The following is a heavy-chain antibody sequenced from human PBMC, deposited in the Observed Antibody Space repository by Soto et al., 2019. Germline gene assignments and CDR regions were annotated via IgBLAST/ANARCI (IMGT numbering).Heavy chain of an antibody. Sequence: QVQLIQSEAEVKKPGSSVRVSCTASGGIFGSHGFSWVRQAAGHRLEWVGGFIPIFRTLTYTEKFQARVRISAGEGTNTVYLALSSRASEDTAVYYCVRDRRIYYSDPHDEFVAFDYEVWGQGTMVSVSS. CDR1: GGIFGSHG. CDR3: VRDRRIYYSDPHDEFVAFDYEV. V-gene: IGHV1-69*01. J-gene: IGHJ3*01. D-gene: IGHD3-22*01. CDR2: FIPIFRTL.